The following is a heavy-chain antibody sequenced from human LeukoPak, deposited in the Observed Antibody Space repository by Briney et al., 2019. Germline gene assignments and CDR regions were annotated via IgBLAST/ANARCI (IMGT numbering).Heavy chain of an antibody. Sequence: PGGSLRLSCAASGFTFSSYYMSWVRQAPGKGLEWVSGISEGGGETNYADSVKGRFTISRDNSKNTLFLQMNSLKTEDTALYYCTRVYCSGGSCYAFDIWGQGTMVTVSS. D-gene: IGHD2-15*01. CDR1: GFTFSSYY. J-gene: IGHJ3*02. V-gene: IGHV3-23*01. CDR3: TRVYCSGGSCYAFDI. CDR2: ISEGGGET.